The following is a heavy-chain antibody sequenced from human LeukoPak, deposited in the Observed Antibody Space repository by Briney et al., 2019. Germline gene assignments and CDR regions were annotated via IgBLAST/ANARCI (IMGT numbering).Heavy chain of an antibody. V-gene: IGHV3-15*01. J-gene: IGHJ3*02. Sequence: QPGGSLRLSCAASGFTFSSYSMNWVRQAPGKGLEWVGRIKSKTDGGTTDYAAPVKGRFTISRDDSKNTLYLQMNSLKTEDTAVYYCTTRTVTTWWVDAFDIWGQGTMVTVSS. CDR1: GFTFSSYS. D-gene: IGHD4-17*01. CDR3: TTRTVTTWWVDAFDI. CDR2: IKSKTDGGTT.